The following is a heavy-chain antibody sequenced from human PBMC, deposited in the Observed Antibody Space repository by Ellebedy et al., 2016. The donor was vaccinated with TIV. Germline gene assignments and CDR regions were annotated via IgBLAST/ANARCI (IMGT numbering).Heavy chain of an antibody. CDR3: ARDAMIWIFDY. J-gene: IGHJ4*02. D-gene: IGHD3-22*01. Sequence: GESLKISCAGSGFTFNSYSMNWVRQAPGKGLEWISYISKSDTTYYADSVRGRFTISRDNAKRSLYLQMNSLRLEDTAVYYCARDAMIWIFDYWGQGTLVTVSS. CDR1: GFTFNSYS. CDR2: ISKSDTT. V-gene: IGHV3-48*01.